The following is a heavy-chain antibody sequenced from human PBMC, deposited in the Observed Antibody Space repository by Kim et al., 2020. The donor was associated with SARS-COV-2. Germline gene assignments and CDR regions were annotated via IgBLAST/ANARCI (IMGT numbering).Heavy chain of an antibody. V-gene: IGHV3-11*01. D-gene: IGHD3-10*01. CDR2: ISSSGSTI. Sequence: GGSLRLSCAASGFTFSDYYMSWIRQAPGKGLEWVSYISSSGSTIYYADSVKGRFTISRDNAKNSLYLQMNSLRAEDTAVYYCASGPMVRGVLNYYYYYGMDVWGQGTTVTVSS. CDR1: GFTFSDYY. CDR3: ASGPMVRGVLNYYYYYGMDV. J-gene: IGHJ6*02.